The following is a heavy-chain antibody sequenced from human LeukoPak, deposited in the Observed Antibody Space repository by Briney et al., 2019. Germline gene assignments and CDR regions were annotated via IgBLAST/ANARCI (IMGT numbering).Heavy chain of an antibody. CDR2: ISYDGSNE. J-gene: IGHJ3*02. CDR3: TRRYNYDSSGYYYVRDAFDI. Sequence: PGRSLRLSCAASGFTFSSYVMHWVRQAPGKGLEWVALISYDGSNEYYADSVKGRFTISRDNSKNTLYLQMNSLKTEDTAVYYCTRRYNYDSSGYYYVRDAFDIWGQGTMVTVSS. D-gene: IGHD3-22*01. V-gene: IGHV3-30*04. CDR1: GFTFSSYV.